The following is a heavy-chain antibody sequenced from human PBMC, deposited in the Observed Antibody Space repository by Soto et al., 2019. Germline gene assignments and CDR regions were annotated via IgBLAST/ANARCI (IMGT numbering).Heavy chain of an antibody. V-gene: IGHV1-2*02. J-gene: IGHJ3*02. Sequence: QLHLVQSGAVVKKPGASVTFSCSASGYPVTAYYMHWVRQAPGRGLEWMGGINPATGAAKYTQTFQGRVTMAGDTATSTVFMELSGLTSGDTAVFYCARGGGVGVAGSAAFDMWGQGTLVTVSS. CDR3: ARGGGVGVAGSAAFDM. D-gene: IGHD3-3*01. CDR2: INPATGAA. CDR1: GYPVTAYY.